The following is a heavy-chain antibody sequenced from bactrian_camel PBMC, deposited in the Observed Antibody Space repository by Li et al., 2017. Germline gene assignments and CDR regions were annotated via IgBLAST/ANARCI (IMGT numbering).Heavy chain of an antibody. CDR2: IAADGTT. J-gene: IGHJ4*01. CDR3: AADPRYGGSSACLRFVSGLRY. CDR1: GDPSKMWW. D-gene: IGHD6*01. V-gene: IGHV3S53*01. Sequence: HVQLVESGGRSVQVGGSLRLSCAASGDPSKMWWMGWFRLAPGKEREGLAAIAADGTTAYAGGVRPRFTISKDNAKNTLFLQMTSLKPEDSAMYYCAADPRYGGSSACLRFVSGLRYLGQGTQVTVS.